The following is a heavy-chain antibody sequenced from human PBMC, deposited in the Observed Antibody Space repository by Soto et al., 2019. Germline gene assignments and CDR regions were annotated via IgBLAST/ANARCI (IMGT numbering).Heavy chain of an antibody. Sequence: PGGSLRLSCAASGFTFSRYAMNWVRQAPGMGLQWISGISVSGDNTSYVESVRGRFTVYRDNSKNTLYLQMNNLRAEDTALYYCEKDGKMRTKVWFPAGYGMDVWGQGTTATVSS. D-gene: IGHD3-10*01. CDR1: GFTFSRYA. CDR3: EKDGKMRTKVWFPAGYGMDV. J-gene: IGHJ6*02. V-gene: IGHV3-23*01. CDR2: ISVSGDNT.